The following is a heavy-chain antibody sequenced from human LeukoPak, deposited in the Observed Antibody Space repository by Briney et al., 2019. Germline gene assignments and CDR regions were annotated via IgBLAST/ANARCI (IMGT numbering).Heavy chain of an antibody. CDR3: ARGVTAAGSS. Sequence: PSETLSLTCTVYGDSITTYYWSWIRQSPGKGLEWIGYINYIGSTNYNPSLKNRVTISADISKSQFSLRLRSVTAADTAVYFCARGVTAAGSSWGQGTLVTVSS. CDR2: INYIGST. J-gene: IGHJ5*02. D-gene: IGHD6-13*01. V-gene: IGHV4-59*01. CDR1: GDSITTYY.